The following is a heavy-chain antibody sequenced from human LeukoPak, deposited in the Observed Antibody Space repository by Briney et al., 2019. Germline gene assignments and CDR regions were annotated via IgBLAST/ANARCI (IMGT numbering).Heavy chain of an antibody. V-gene: IGHV3-48*03. CDR3: ARRDPENWFDP. J-gene: IGHJ5*02. CDR2: ISSSGSTI. CDR1: GFTFSSYE. Sequence: PGGSLRLSCAASGFTFSSYEMNWVRQAPGKGLVWVSYISSSGSTIYYADSVKGRFTISRDNAKNSLYLQMNSPRAEDTAVYYCARRDPENWFDPWGQGTLVTVSS. D-gene: IGHD1-14*01.